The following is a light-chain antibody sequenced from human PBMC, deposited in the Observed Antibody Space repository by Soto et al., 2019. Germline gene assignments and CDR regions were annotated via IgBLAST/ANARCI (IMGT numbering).Light chain of an antibody. CDR1: QSVSSSY. J-gene: IGKJ1*01. CDR2: GAS. CDR3: QQYGSSGT. V-gene: IGKV3-20*01. Sequence: EILLTQSPATLPVSPGERATLSCRASQSVSSSYLAWYQQKPGQAPRLLIYGASNRATGIPDRFSGSGSGTDFTLTISRLEPEDFAVYYCQQYGSSGTFGQGTKVDIK.